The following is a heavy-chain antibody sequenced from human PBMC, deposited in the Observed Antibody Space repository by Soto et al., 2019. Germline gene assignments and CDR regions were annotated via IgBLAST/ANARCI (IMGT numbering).Heavy chain of an antibody. Sequence: GGSLRLSCAASGFTFSSYSMNWVRQAPGKGLEWVSSISSSSCIYYADSVKGRFTISRDNAKNPLYLQMNSLRAEDTAVYYCASHRGSGSYYNEDAFDIWGQGTMVTVSS. CDR3: ASHRGSGSYYNEDAFDI. J-gene: IGHJ3*02. CDR1: GFTFSSYS. D-gene: IGHD3-10*01. CDR2: ISSSSCI. V-gene: IGHV3-21*01.